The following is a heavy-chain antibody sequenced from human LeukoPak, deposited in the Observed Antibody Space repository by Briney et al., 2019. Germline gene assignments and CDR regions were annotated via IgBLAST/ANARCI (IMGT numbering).Heavy chain of an antibody. V-gene: IGHV4-61*02. D-gene: IGHD2-2*01. Sequence: PSETLSLTCTVSGGSISSGSYYWSWIRQPAGKGLEWIGRIYTSGSTNYNPSLTSRVTMSVDTSKNQFSLKLTSVTAADTAVYYCARDRCNSTTCASRGAFDIWGQGTMVTVS. J-gene: IGHJ3*02. CDR1: GGSISSGSYY. CDR3: ARDRCNSTTCASRGAFDI. CDR2: IYTSGST.